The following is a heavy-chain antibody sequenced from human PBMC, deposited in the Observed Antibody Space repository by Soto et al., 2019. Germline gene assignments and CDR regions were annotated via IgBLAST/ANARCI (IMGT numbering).Heavy chain of an antibody. CDR3: ARLPQSGEFDD. J-gene: IGHJ4*02. CDR1: GGSISSYY. V-gene: IGHV4-59*08. Sequence: SETLSLTCTVSGGSISSYYWSWIRQPPGKGLEWIGYIYYSGSTNYNPSLKSRVTISVDTSKNQFSLKLSSVTAADTAVYYCARLPQSGEFDDWGQGTLVTVS. CDR2: IYYSGST.